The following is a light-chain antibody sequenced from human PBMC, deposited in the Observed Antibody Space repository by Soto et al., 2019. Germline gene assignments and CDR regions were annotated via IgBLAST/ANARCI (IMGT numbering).Light chain of an antibody. CDR2: EVS. Sequence: QSVLTQPASVSGSPGQSITISCTGTSSDVGAYNYVSWYQQHPGKAPKLMIYEVSNRPPGVSNRFSGSKSGNTASLTISGLQAEDEADYYCSSYTSSSTQVFGTGTKVTVL. CDR3: SSYTSSSTQV. J-gene: IGLJ1*01. V-gene: IGLV2-14*01. CDR1: SSDVGAYNY.